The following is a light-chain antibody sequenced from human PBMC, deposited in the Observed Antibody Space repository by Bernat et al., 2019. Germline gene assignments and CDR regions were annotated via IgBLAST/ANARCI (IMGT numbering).Light chain of an antibody. CDR1: SSDVGSYNL. V-gene: IGLV2-23*02. CDR3: CSYAGSSTDVV. Sequence: QSALTQPASVSGSPGQSITIPCTGTSSDVGSYNLVSWYQQHPGNAPKLMIYEVSKRPSGVSNRFSGSKSGNTASLTISGLQAEDEADYYCCSYAGSSTDVVFGGGTKLTVL. CDR2: EVS. J-gene: IGLJ2*01.